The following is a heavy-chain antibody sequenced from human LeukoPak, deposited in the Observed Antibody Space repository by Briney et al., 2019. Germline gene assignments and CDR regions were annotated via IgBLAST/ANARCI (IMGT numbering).Heavy chain of an antibody. D-gene: IGHD3-10*01. Sequence: PSETLSLTCTVSGGSTSSGGYYWGWIRQPPGKGLEWIGSIYYSGSTHYNPSLKSRVTISVDMSKNQFSLKLSSVTAADTAVYYCARDHNQYYYGSGVSGGWFDPWGQGTLVTVSS. J-gene: IGHJ5*02. CDR3: ARDHNQYYYGSGVSGGWFDP. V-gene: IGHV4-39*07. CDR1: GGSTSSGGYY. CDR2: IYYSGST.